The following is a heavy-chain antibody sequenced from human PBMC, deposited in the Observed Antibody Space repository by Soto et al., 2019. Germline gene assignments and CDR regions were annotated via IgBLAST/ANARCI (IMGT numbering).Heavy chain of an antibody. CDR1: GGNFRTNA. CDR3: ARDKDRQQLGGNCYYIMDV. Sequence: QVQLVQSGSEVKKPGSSVKISCKASGGNFRTNAFSWVRQAPGQGLEWMGGIITTFPTPDYAQKFQGRVTITADESTTTTYMELSRLRSEDTATYYCARDKDRQQLGGNCYYIMDVWGQGTTVTVSS. CDR2: IITTFPTP. J-gene: IGHJ6*02. V-gene: IGHV1-69*12. D-gene: IGHD3-3*02.